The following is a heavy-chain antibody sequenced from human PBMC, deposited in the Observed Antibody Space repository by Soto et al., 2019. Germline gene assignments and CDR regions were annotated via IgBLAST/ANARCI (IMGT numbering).Heavy chain of an antibody. Sequence: QLQLHESGPGLVKPSETLSLTCTVSGGSISSSSYYWGWIRQPPGKGLEWIGSIYYSGSTSYNPSLKCRVTISVHTSKNQCSLNLSCVTAADTAFYYCASVTGDKVYWGQGTQVTVSS. CDR1: GGSISSSSYY. J-gene: IGHJ4*02. V-gene: IGHV4-39*01. CDR3: ASVTGDKVY. D-gene: IGHD7-27*01. CDR2: IYYSGST.